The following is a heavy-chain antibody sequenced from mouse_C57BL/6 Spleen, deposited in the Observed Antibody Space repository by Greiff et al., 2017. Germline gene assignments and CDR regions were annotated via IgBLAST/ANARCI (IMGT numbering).Heavy chain of an antibody. CDR1: GFTFTTYP. V-gene: IGHV1-47*01. CDR3: ARSLLGGFAY. D-gene: IGHD3-1*01. Sequence: VQLQESGAELVKPGASVKMSCKASGFTFTTYPIQWMKQNPGKSLEWIGNFHPYNDDTTYNEKFKGKATLTVEKSSSTVYLELSRLTSADSDVYYCARSLLGGFAYWGQGTLVTVSA. CDR2: FHPYNDDT. J-gene: IGHJ3*01.